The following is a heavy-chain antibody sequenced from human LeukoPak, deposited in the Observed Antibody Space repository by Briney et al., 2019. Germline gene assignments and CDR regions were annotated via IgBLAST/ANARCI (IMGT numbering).Heavy chain of an antibody. CDR2: ISSSSSYI. Sequence: PGGSLRLSCAASGFTFSSYSMNWVRQAPGKGLEWVSSISSSSSYIYYADSVKGRFTISRDNAKNSLYLQMNSLRAEDTAVYYCARGRRYYDSSGHWGQGTLVTVSS. CDR1: GFTFSSYS. V-gene: IGHV3-21*01. CDR3: ARGRRYYDSSGH. D-gene: IGHD3-22*01. J-gene: IGHJ4*01.